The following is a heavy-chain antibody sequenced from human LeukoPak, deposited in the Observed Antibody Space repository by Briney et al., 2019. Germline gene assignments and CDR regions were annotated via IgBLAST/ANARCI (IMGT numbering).Heavy chain of an antibody. D-gene: IGHD6-19*01. CDR1: GFTFSSYG. CDR3: AKLRSIAVAGTYFQH. V-gene: IGHV3-30*18. J-gene: IGHJ1*01. CDR2: ISYDGSNK. Sequence: GGSLRLSCAASGFTFSSYGMHWVRQAPGKGLEWVAVISYDGSNKYYADSVKGRFTISRDNSKNTLYLQMNSLRAEDTAVYYCAKLRSIAVAGTYFQHWGQGTLVTVSS.